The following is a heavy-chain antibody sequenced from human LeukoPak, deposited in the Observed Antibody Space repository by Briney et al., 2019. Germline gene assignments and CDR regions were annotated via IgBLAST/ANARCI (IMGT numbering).Heavy chain of an antibody. Sequence: ASVKVSCKASRYTFTGYYMHWVRQAPGQGLEWMGWINPNSGGTNYAQKFQGRVTMTRDTSISTAYMELSRLRSDDTAVYYCARQDIVVVVAAPSRGMDVWGQGTTVTVSS. CDR1: RYTFTGYY. V-gene: IGHV1-2*02. CDR3: ARQDIVVVVAAPSRGMDV. J-gene: IGHJ6*02. CDR2: INPNSGGT. D-gene: IGHD2-15*01.